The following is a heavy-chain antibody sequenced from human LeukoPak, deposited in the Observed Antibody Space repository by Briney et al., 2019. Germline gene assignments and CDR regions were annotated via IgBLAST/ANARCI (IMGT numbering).Heavy chain of an antibody. D-gene: IGHD3-10*01. CDR1: GGSISSYY. J-gene: IGHJ4*02. Sequence: PSETLSLTCTVSGGSISSYYWSWIPQPPGKGLEWIGYIYYSGSTNYNPSLKSRVTISVDTSKNHFSLKLSSVTAAVTAGYYCARRITMVRGVYVFAYWGQGHPGTVSS. CDR3: ARRITMVRGVYVFAY. CDR2: IYYSGST. V-gene: IGHV4-59*08.